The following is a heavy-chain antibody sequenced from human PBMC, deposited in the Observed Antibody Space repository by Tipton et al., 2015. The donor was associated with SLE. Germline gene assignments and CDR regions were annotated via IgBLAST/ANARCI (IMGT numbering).Heavy chain of an antibody. D-gene: IGHD6-13*01. J-gene: IGHJ4*02. V-gene: IGHV3-7*04. CDR3: VRGLGSSSAY. Sequence: SLRLSCAASGFIFNTFWMSWVRQAPGKGLEWVANIQQDGSGKYYVDSVKGRFTISRDNAKNSVLLHMHSLRAEDTAVYYYVRGLGSSSAYWGQGTLVTVSS. CDR2: IQQDGSGK. CDR1: GFIFNTFW.